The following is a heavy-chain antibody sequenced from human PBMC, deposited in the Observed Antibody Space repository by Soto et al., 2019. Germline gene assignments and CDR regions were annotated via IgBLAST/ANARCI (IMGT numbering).Heavy chain of an antibody. CDR2: ISAYNGNT. J-gene: IGHJ6*01. D-gene: IGHD6-6*01. V-gene: IGHV1-18*01. Sequence: QVQLVQSGAEVKKPGASVKVSCKASGYTFTSYGISWVRQAPGQGLEWMGWISAYNGNTNYAQKLQGRVTMTTDTSTSTAYMELRSLRFDDTAVYYCARRWRLAAKMYYYSCGMDVWGQGTTVTVSS. CDR1: GYTFTSYG. CDR3: ARRWRLAAKMYYYSCGMDV.